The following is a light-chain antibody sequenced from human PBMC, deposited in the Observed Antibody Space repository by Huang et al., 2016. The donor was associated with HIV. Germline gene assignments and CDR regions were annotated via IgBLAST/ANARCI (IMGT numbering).Light chain of an antibody. Sequence: EIVMTQSPVTLSVSPGESATLYCRASQNVSTNLVWYQHKPGRAPRLLIYGASTRATRVPARFSASGAGTEFTLTVGGLRSDDFAVYYCQHYDNWAPATFGQGTKLEFK. CDR2: GAS. V-gene: IGKV3-15*01. CDR1: QNVSTN. J-gene: IGKJ1*01. CDR3: QHYDNWAPAT.